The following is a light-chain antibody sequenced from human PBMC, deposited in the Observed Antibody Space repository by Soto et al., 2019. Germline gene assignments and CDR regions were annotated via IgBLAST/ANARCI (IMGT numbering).Light chain of an antibody. CDR3: SSYTITSTYV. CDR2: EVS. J-gene: IGLJ1*01. CDR1: SSDVGGYNY. Sequence: SALTQPASVSGSPGQSTTISCTGTSSDVGGYNYVSWYQQHPGKAPKLMIYEVSDRPSGVSNRFSGSKSGNTASLTISGLQAEDEADYYCSSYTITSTYVFGTGTKVTVL. V-gene: IGLV2-14*01.